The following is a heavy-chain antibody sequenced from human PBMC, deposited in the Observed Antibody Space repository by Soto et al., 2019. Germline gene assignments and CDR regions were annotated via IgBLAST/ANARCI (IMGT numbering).Heavy chain of an antibody. CDR3: VKDSPPTTIFGVVLNYYYGMDV. J-gene: IGHJ6*02. V-gene: IGHV3-64D*06. CDR1: GFTFSSYA. Sequence: PGGSLRLSCSASGFTFSSYAMHWVRQAPGKGLEYVSAISSNGGSAYYADSVKGRFTTSRDNSKNTLYLQMSSLRAEDTAVYYCVKDSPPTTIFGVVLNYYYGMDVWGQGTTVTVSS. CDR2: ISSNGGSA. D-gene: IGHD3-3*01.